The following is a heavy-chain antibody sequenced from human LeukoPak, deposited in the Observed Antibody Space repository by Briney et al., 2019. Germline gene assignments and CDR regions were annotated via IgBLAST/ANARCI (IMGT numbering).Heavy chain of an antibody. CDR3: ARPRPGGGWFDF. CDR1: GGSFSGYY. Sequence: SETLSLTCAVYGGSFSGYYWGWIRQPPGRGLEWIGEINHSGSTNYNPSLKSRVTISVDTSKNQFSLKLRSVTAADTAVYYCARPRPGGGWFDFWGQGILVTVSS. D-gene: IGHD3-16*01. J-gene: IGHJ4*02. V-gene: IGHV4-34*01. CDR2: INHSGST.